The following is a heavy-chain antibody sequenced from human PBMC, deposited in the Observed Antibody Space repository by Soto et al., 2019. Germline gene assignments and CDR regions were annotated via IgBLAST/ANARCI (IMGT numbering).Heavy chain of an antibody. CDR3: ARVPPGDSSPNAGGLDY. Sequence: QVQLVQSGAEVKKPGSSVKVSCKASAGTFSSYTISWVRQAPGQGLEWMGRIIPILGIANYAQKFQGRVTITADQSTSTAYMELSSLRAEDTAVYYWARVPPGDSSPNAGGLDYWGRGTLVTVSS. V-gene: IGHV1-69*02. CDR1: AGTFSSYT. CDR2: IIPILGIA. D-gene: IGHD4-17*01. J-gene: IGHJ4*02.